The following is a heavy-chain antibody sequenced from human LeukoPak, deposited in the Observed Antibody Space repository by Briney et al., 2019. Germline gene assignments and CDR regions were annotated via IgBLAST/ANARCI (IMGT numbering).Heavy chain of an antibody. Sequence: AGGSLRLSCAASGFTFSSYAMNWVRQAPGKGLEWVSDISGSGGSTYYADSVKGRFTISRDNSKNTLYLQMNSLTAEDTALYYCAKSYSGSYDNYFDYWGQGTLVIVSS. V-gene: IGHV3-23*01. CDR3: AKSYSGSYDNYFDY. J-gene: IGHJ4*02. CDR1: GFTFSSYA. CDR2: ISGSGGST. D-gene: IGHD1-26*01.